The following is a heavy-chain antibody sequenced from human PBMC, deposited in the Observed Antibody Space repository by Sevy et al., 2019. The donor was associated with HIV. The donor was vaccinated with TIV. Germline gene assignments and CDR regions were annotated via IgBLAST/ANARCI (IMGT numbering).Heavy chain of an antibody. D-gene: IGHD5-12*01. CDR1: GGSISAYH. CDR3: ARAHPVRSGDDSLNWFDP. Sequence: KQSQTLSLTCTVSGGSISAYHWSWIRQPPGKGLEYIGYIHYIGTTNYNPSLKSRVTISVDTSKNQFSLKLTSVTAADTALYDCARAHPVRSGDDSLNWFDPWGQGTLVTVSS. CDR2: IHYIGTT. V-gene: IGHV4-59*01. J-gene: IGHJ5*02.